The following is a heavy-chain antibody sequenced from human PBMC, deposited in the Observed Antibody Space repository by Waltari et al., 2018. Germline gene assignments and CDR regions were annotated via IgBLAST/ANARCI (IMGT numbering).Heavy chain of an antibody. V-gene: IGHV3-30*07. CDR1: GFTFSFHA. CDR2: ISYDGSDE. D-gene: IGHD5-18*01. J-gene: IGHJ4*02. Sequence: QVQLVESGGGVVHPGRSLRLSCEASGFTFSFHAMHWVRQAPGTCLLLVAGISYDGSDEYYADSVRGRFTISRDDSKDTVNLQMNSLRPEDTAVYYCARDGPLQIQSWYSFDYWGQGTLVTVSS. CDR3: ARDGPLQIQSWYSFDY.